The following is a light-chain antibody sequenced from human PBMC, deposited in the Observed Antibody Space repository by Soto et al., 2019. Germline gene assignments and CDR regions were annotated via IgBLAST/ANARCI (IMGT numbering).Light chain of an antibody. V-gene: IGKV3-11*01. Sequence: EIVMTQSPATLSVSPGERATLSCRASQSVSSNLAWYHQRPGQAPRLLIYDTSNRVTGIPARFSGSGSGTDFSLTISSLEPEDFAVYYCQQRSSWPPTFGQGTKVDI. CDR3: QQRSSWPPT. CDR1: QSVSSN. J-gene: IGKJ1*01. CDR2: DTS.